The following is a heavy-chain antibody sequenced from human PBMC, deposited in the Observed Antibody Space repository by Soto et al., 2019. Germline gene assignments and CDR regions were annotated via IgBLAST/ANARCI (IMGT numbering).Heavy chain of an antibody. CDR3: AGWNYESGLDV. D-gene: IGHD1-7*01. V-gene: IGHV2-5*02. CDR1: GFSLNTNGMG. Sequence: QITLKESGPTLVRPTQTLTLTCSFSGFSLNTNGMGVGWIRQPPGKALEWLAFIYWDEDKRYSPSLKTRLTVTTDTSKNEVVLTLTNLVPLDTGIDYCAGWNYESGLDVWGQGTTVTISS. CDR2: IYWDEDK. J-gene: IGHJ6*02.